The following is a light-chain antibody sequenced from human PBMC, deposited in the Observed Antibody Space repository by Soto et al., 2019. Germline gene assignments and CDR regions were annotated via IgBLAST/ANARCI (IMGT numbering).Light chain of an antibody. CDR3: SSYTSSSTVV. V-gene: IGLV2-14*01. Sequence: QSVLTQPASVSGSPGQSITISCTGTSSDVGGYNYVSWYQPHPGKAPKLMIYEVSNRPSGVSNRFSGSKSCNTASLTISGLQAEDEADYYCSSYTSSSTVVFGGGTKLTCL. J-gene: IGLJ2*01. CDR2: EVS. CDR1: SSDVGGYNY.